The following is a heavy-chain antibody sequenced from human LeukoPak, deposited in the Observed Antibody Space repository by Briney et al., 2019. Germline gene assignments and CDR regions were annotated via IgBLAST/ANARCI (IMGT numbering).Heavy chain of an antibody. Sequence: SQTLSLTCTVSGGSISSGSYYWSWIRQPAGKGLEWIGRIYTSGSTNYNPSLKSRVTISVDKSKNQFSLKLSSVTAADTAVYYCARSLWEQAFDIWGQGTMVTVSS. V-gene: IGHV4-61*02. J-gene: IGHJ3*02. CDR1: GGSISSGSYY. CDR3: ARSLWEQAFDI. CDR2: IYTSGST. D-gene: IGHD3-16*01.